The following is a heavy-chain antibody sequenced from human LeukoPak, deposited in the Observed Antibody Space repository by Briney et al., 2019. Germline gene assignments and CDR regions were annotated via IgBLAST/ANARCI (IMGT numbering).Heavy chain of an antibody. J-gene: IGHJ4*02. D-gene: IGHD3-22*01. V-gene: IGHV4-59*01. CDR3: ARSSGSRPSHFDY. CDR1: GGSISSYY. CDR2: IYYSGST. Sequence: PSETLSLTCTVSGGSISSYYWSWIRQPPGKGLEWIGYIYYSGSTNYNPSLKSRVTISVDTSKNQFSLKLNSVTAADTAVYYCARSSGSRPSHFDYWGQGTLVTVSS.